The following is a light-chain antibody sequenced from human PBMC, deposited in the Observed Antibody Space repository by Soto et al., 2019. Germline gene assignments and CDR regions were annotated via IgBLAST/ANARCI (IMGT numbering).Light chain of an antibody. J-gene: IGLJ2*01. CDR2: GNS. CDR1: SSNIGAGYD. V-gene: IGLV1-40*01. Sequence: QSVLTQPPSVSGAPGQRVTISCTGSSSNIGAGYDVHWYQQLPGTAPKLLIYGNSNRPSGVPDRLSGSKSGTSASLAITGLQAEDDADYYCQSYDSSLSGSVFGGGTKVTVL. CDR3: QSYDSSLSGSV.